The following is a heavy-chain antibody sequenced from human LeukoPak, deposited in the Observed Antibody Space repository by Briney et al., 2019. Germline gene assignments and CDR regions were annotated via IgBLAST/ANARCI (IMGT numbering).Heavy chain of an antibody. CDR2: ISGSGSST. CDR1: GFTFSTYV. Sequence: GGSLRLSCAASGFTFSTYVMHWVRQAPGKGLEWVSAISGSGSSTYYADSVKGRFTISRDNSKNTLYLQMNSLRGEDTAVYYCAKDHDSSGYGADAFDIWGQGTMVTVSS. D-gene: IGHD3-22*01. CDR3: AKDHDSSGYGADAFDI. J-gene: IGHJ3*02. V-gene: IGHV3-23*01.